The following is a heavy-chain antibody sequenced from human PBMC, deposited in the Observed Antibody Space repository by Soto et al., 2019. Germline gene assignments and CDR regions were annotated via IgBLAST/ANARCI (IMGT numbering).Heavy chain of an antibody. CDR2: IYWDDDK. CDR3: ARALGSWGSYYFDL. Sequence: QITLKESGPTLVRPTQTLTLTCTVSGFSLDTWGVGVGWIRQPPGKAPEWLARIYWDDDKRYSPSLKNRLNIPKDTSNNQVVLTVTNMDPVDTVTYYCARALGSWGSYYFDLWGQGTLVTVSS. J-gene: IGHJ4*02. CDR1: GFSLDTWGVG. V-gene: IGHV2-5*02. D-gene: IGHD3-16*01.